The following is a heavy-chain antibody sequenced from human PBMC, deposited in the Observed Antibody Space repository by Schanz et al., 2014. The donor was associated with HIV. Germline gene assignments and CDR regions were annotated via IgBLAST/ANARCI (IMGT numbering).Heavy chain of an antibody. CDR2: MSPNSDNT. D-gene: IGHD3-16*02. Sequence: QVQLVQSGAEVKKPGASVKVSCKASGYTFTSYDIHWVRQATGQGLEWMGWMSPNSDNTAYAQKFQGRLTMTGNTSISSAYMELSSLRSEDTAVYYCARRRGWGSYRYFPYGLDVWGQGTTVTVSS. CDR3: ARRRGWGSYRYFPYGLDV. CDR1: GYTFTSYD. V-gene: IGHV1-8*01. J-gene: IGHJ6*02.